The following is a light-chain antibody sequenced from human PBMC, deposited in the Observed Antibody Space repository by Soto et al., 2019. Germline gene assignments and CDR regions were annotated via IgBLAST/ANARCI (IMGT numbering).Light chain of an antibody. Sequence: QSVLTQPASVSGSPGQSITISCTGTSSNVGSYHLVSWYQQHPGKAPKPMIYEGSKRPSGVSNRFSGSKSGNTASLTISGLQAEDGADYYCCSYAGSSSWVFGGGTKLTVL. CDR1: SSNVGSYHL. V-gene: IGLV2-23*01. CDR2: EGS. CDR3: CSYAGSSSWV. J-gene: IGLJ3*02.